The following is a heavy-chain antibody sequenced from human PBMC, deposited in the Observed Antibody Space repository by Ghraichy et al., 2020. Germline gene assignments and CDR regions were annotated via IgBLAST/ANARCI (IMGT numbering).Heavy chain of an antibody. CDR2: INPNSGDT. D-gene: IGHD3-22*01. V-gene: IGHV1-2*02. J-gene: IGHJ4*02. CDR3: ARGREVVAECLDY. Sequence: ASVKVSCKASGYTFTGYHIHWVRQAPGQGLEWMGWINPNSGDTNYAQKFQGRVTMTGDTSVRTAYMELRSLRSDDTAVYYCARGREVVAECLDYWGQGTLVTVSS. CDR1: GYTFTGYH.